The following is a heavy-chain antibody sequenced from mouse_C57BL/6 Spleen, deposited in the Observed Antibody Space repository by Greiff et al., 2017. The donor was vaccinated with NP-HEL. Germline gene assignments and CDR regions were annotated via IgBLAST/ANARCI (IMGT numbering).Heavy chain of an antibody. V-gene: IGHV1-64*01. CDR1: GYTFTSYW. D-gene: IGHD1-1*01. Sequence: QVQLQQPGAELVKPGASVKLSCKASGYTFTSYWMHWVKQRPGQGLEWIGMIHPNSGSTNYNEKFKSKATLTVDKSSSTAYMQLSSLTSEDSAVYDCARRVTTVVADYAMDYWGQGTSVTVSS. CDR3: ARRVTTVVADYAMDY. J-gene: IGHJ4*01. CDR2: IHPNSGST.